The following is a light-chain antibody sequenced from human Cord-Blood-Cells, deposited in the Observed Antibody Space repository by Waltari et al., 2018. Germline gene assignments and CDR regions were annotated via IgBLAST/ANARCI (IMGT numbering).Light chain of an antibody. CDR3: QQYGSSPLT. Sequence: DIVLTQSPGTLSLSPGERATLSCRASQSVSSSYLAWYQQKPGQAPRLLIDGASSRATGIPDRFSGSGSGTDFTLTISRLEPEDFAVYYCQQYGSSPLTFGGGTKVEIK. V-gene: IGKV3-20*01. CDR1: QSVSSSY. CDR2: GAS. J-gene: IGKJ4*01.